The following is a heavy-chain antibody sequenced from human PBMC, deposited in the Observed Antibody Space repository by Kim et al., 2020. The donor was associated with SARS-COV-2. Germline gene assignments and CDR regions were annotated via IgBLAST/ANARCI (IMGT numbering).Heavy chain of an antibody. CDR2: ISGSGGST. D-gene: IGHD6-6*01. CDR1: GFTFSSYA. Sequence: GGSLRLSCAASGFTFSSYAMSWVRQAPGKGLEWVSAISGSGGSTYYADSVKGRFTISRDNSKNTLYLQMNSLRAEDTAVYYCANERHLSIAARRDYDAFDIWGQGTMVTVSS. CDR3: ANERHLSIAARRDYDAFDI. J-gene: IGHJ3*02. V-gene: IGHV3-23*01.